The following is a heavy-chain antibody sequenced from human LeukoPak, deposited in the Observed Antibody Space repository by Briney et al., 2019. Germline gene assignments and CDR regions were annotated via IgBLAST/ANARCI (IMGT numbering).Heavy chain of an antibody. Sequence: GASVKVSCKASGGTFGSYAISWVRQAPGQGLEWMGRIIPILGIANYAQKFQGRVTITADKSTSTAYMELSSLRSEDTAVYYCARGIAYYYDSSGYTLDYWGQGTLVTVSS. V-gene: IGHV1-69*04. D-gene: IGHD3-22*01. CDR1: GGTFGSYA. J-gene: IGHJ4*02. CDR2: IIPILGIA. CDR3: ARGIAYYYDSSGYTLDY.